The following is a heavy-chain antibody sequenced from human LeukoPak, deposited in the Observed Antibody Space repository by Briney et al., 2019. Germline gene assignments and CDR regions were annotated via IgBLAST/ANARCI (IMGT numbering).Heavy chain of an antibody. Sequence: SETLSLTCTVSGVSISGHYWSWIRQPAGKEPEWIGCVHTTGGTNYNPSLKSRLTMSVDTSKNQFSLHLTSVTAADTAVYYCAKGGESSLPFDYWGQGTLVTVSS. CDR3: AKGGESSLPFDY. D-gene: IGHD3-10*01. V-gene: IGHV4-4*07. CDR2: VHTTGGT. J-gene: IGHJ4*02. CDR1: GVSISGHY.